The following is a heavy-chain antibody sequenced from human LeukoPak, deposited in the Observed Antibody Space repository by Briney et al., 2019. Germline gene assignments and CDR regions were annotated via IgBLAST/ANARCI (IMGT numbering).Heavy chain of an antibody. Sequence: ASVKVSCKASGYTFTGYYMHWVRQAPGQGLEWMGRIIPILGIANYAQKFQGRVTITADKSTSTAYMELSSLRSEDTAVYYCARGPSRAFDIWGQGTMVTVSS. CDR2: IIPILGIA. CDR1: GYTFTGYY. V-gene: IGHV1-69*04. CDR3: ARGPSRAFDI. J-gene: IGHJ3*02.